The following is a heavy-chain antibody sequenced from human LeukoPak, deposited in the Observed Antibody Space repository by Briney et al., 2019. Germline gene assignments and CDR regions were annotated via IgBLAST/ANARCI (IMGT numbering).Heavy chain of an antibody. CDR1: GFTFSGHA. J-gene: IGHJ4*02. V-gene: IGHV3-23*01. Sequence: GGSLRLSCAASGFTFSGHALSWVRQAPGKGLKWVSSLSGSGYNTYYADSVKGRFTISRDNSKNTVYLQMNSLRAEDTAVYYCAKDPYGTRYFDYWGQGTLVTVSS. CDR2: LSGSGYNT. CDR3: AKDPYGTRYFDY. D-gene: IGHD2-2*01.